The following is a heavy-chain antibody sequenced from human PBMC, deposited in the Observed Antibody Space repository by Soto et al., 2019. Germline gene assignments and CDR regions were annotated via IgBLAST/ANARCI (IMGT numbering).Heavy chain of an antibody. CDR3: AKDRVWVVNDYDGY. Sequence: QVQLVESGGGVVQPGRSLRLSCAASGFTFSSYGMHWVRQAPGKGLEWVAVISYDGSNKYYADSVKGRFTISRDNSKNTLYLQMNSLRAEDTAVYHCAKDRVWVVNDYDGYWGQGTLVTVSS. CDR1: GFTFSSYG. V-gene: IGHV3-30*18. CDR2: ISYDGSNK. D-gene: IGHD4-17*01. J-gene: IGHJ4*02.